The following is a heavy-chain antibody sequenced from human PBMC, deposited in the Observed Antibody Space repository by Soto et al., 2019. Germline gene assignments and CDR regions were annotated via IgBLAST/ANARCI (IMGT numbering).Heavy chain of an antibody. V-gene: IGHV4-59*08. D-gene: IGHD5-18*01. Sequence: SETLSLTCIVSGGSISNYYWSWIRQPPGKGLEWIGSIYYSGSTNYNPSLTSRVTISVDTSKNQFSLKLSSVTAADTAVYYCARHRYSYGVYYFDYWGQGTLVTVSS. CDR3: ARHRYSYGVYYFDY. J-gene: IGHJ4*02. CDR2: IYYSGST. CDR1: GGSISNYY.